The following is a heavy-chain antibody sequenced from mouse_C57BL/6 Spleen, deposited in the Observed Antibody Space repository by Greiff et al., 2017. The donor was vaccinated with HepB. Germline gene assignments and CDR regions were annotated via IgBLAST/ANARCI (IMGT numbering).Heavy chain of an antibody. V-gene: IGHV1-26*01. Sequence: VQLQQSGPELVKPGASVKISCKASGYTFTHYYMNWVKQSHGKSLEWIGDINPNNGGTSYNQKFKGKATLTVDKSSSTAYMELRSLTSEDSAVYYCARGGDYPFAYWGQGTLVTVSA. CDR3: ARGGDYPFAY. CDR2: INPNNGGT. J-gene: IGHJ3*01. D-gene: IGHD5-5*01. CDR1: GYTFTHYY.